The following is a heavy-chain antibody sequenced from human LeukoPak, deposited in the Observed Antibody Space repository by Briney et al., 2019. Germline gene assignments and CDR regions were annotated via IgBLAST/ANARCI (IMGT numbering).Heavy chain of an antibody. CDR3: ARETSQDYFDS. V-gene: IGHV3-74*01. J-gene: IGHJ4*02. CDR1: GFSFSSYW. Sequence: PGGSLRLSSAASGFSFSSYWMHWVRQAPGKGLVWVSRINGDGSRTYYADSVKGRFTISRDNAKNTLYVQMNSLRAEDTAVYYCARETSQDYFDSWGQGTLVTVSS. CDR2: INGDGSRT.